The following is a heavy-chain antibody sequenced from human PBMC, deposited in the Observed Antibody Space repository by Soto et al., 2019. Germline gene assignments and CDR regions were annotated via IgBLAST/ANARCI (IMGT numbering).Heavy chain of an antibody. CDR2: IYSGGST. V-gene: IGHV3-53*01. CDR1: GSTVSSNY. J-gene: IGHJ3*02. CDR3: ARDRLYSGYDLPAFDI. Sequence: PGGSLRLSCAASGSTVSSNYMSWVRQAPGKGLEWVSVIYSGGSTHYADSVKGRFTISRDNSKNTLYLQMNSLRAEDTAVYYCARDRLYSGYDLPAFDIWGQGTMVTVSS. D-gene: IGHD5-12*01.